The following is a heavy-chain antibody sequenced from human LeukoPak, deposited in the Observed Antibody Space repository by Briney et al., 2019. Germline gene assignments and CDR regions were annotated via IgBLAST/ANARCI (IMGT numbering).Heavy chain of an antibody. Sequence: PGGSLRLSCAASGFTFSDYYMSWIRQAPGKGLEWVSYISTSGNTITYADSVKGRFTISRDNAKSSLYLQMNSLKSEDTAVYYCTTELDIRPNHYWGQGTLVTVSS. CDR3: TTELDIRPNHY. CDR2: ISTSGNTI. D-gene: IGHD3-22*01. V-gene: IGHV3-11*01. J-gene: IGHJ4*02. CDR1: GFTFSDYY.